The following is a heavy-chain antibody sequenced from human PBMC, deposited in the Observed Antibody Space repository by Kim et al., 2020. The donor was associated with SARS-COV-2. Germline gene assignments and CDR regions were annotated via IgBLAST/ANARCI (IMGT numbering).Heavy chain of an antibody. J-gene: IGHJ4*02. V-gene: IGHV1-46*01. D-gene: IGHD1-26*01. CDR1: GYTFSSYY. CDR2: IDPGGGTT. Sequence: ASVKVSCKASGYTFSSYYVHWVRQAPGQGLEWMGIIDPGGGTTIYAQNFQGRVTLTWDTSTSTGYMELSSLRSEDTAVYYCATDRSGSYHFDHWGQGTLVSVSS. CDR3: ATDRSGSYHFDH.